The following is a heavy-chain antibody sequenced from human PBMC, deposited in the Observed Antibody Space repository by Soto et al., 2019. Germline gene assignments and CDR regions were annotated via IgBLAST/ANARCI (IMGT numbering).Heavy chain of an antibody. J-gene: IGHJ4*02. Sequence: QITLNESGPTVVRATETLTLTCRFSGFSLTTSGVGVGWIRQSPGKAPEWLALIYWDDDKRYSASLKSRLTITKDTSKNQVVLTVSDLDPTDTATYYCAHRVLRTVFGLVTTTAIYIDFWGQGTPVAVSS. CDR1: GFSLTTSGVG. D-gene: IGHD3-3*01. CDR3: AHRVLRTVFGLVTTTAIYIDF. CDR2: IYWDDDK. V-gene: IGHV2-5*02.